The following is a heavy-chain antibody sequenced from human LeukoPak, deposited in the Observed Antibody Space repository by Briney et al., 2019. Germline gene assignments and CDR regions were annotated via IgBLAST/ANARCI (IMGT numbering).Heavy chain of an antibody. CDR1: GGTFSSYA. J-gene: IGHJ6*02. CDR2: IIPIFGTA. V-gene: IGHV1-69*13. D-gene: IGHD4-17*01. CDR3: AIPTVPTDGYYYYGMDV. Sequence: GASVKVSCKASGGTFSSYAISWVRQAPGQGLEWMGGIIPIFGTANYAQKFQGRVTITADESTSTAYMELSSLRSEDTAVYYCAIPTVPTDGYYYYGMDVWGQGTTVTVSS.